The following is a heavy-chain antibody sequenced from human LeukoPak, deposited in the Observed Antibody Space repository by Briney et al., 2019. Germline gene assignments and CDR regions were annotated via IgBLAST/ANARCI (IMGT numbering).Heavy chain of an antibody. CDR1: GYSFTSYD. CDR2: MNPNSGYT. J-gene: IGHJ5*02. Sequence: VASVKVSCKASGYSFTSYDINWVRQATGQGLEWMGWMNPNSGYTGYAQRSQGRITMTRNTSISTVYMELSSLRFEDTAIYYCARMTYDGSGPNPNWFDPWGQGTLVTVSS. CDR3: ARMTYDGSGPNPNWFDP. D-gene: IGHD3-22*01. V-gene: IGHV1-8*01.